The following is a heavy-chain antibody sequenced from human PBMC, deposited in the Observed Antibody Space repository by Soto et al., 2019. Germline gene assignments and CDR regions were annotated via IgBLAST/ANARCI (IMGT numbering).Heavy chain of an antibody. V-gene: IGHV4-39*01. CDR2: IYYSGST. CDR3: VRRGGAVAGTSRFDS. Sequence: PSETLSITCTGSGGSISSSSYYWGWIRQPPGKGLEWIGSIYYSGSTYYNPSLKSRVTISVDTSKNQFSLKLNTVTAADTAVYYCVRRGGAVAGTSRFDSWGQGMLVTVSS. CDR1: GGSISSSSYY. D-gene: IGHD6-19*01. J-gene: IGHJ4*02.